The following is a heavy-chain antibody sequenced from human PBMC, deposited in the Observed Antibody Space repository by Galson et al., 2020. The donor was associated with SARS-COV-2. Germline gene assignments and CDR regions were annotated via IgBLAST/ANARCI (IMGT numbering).Heavy chain of an antibody. V-gene: IGHV4-61*02. Sequence: SETLSLTCTISGGSISSGRYYWSSIRQPAGKGLEWIGRIYTSGSPNYNPSLKSRVTLSVDTSKNQLSLKLSSVTAADTAVYYCARGSRGILRHIVVVTNPGAFDIWGQGTMVTVSS. CDR2: IYTSGSP. J-gene: IGHJ3*02. D-gene: IGHD2-21*02. CDR3: ARGSRGILRHIVVVTNPGAFDI. CDR1: GGSISSGRYY.